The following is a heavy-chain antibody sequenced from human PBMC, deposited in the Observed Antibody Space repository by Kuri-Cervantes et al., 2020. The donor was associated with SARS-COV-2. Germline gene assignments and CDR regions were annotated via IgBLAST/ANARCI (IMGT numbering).Heavy chain of an antibody. CDR2: ISSSGSTI. D-gene: IGHD2-2*01. J-gene: IGHJ4*02. CDR3: ARGYCSSTSCSPLY. Sequence: GESLKISCAASGFTFSDYYMSWIRQAPGKGLEWVSYISSSGSTIYYADSVKGRFTISRDNAKNSLYLQMNSLRAEDTAVYYCARGYCSSTSCSPLYWGQGTLVTVSS. CDR1: GFTFSDYY. V-gene: IGHV3-11*04.